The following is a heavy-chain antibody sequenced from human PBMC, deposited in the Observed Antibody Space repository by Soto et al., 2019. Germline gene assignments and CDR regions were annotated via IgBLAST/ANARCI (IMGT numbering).Heavy chain of an antibody. J-gene: IGHJ5*02. Sequence: GGSLRLSCAASGFTFSSHAMGWLRQAPGTGPEWVAFVDYSGGDTSYADSVKGRFTTSRDNSKNSLYLHMNSLRAEDTAVYYCARDTNGCSSSWWGDPDWFDPWGQGTLVTVSS. V-gene: IGHV3-23*01. CDR2: VDYSGGDT. CDR1: GFTFSSHA. CDR3: ARDTNGCSSSWWGDPDWFDP. D-gene: IGHD6-13*01.